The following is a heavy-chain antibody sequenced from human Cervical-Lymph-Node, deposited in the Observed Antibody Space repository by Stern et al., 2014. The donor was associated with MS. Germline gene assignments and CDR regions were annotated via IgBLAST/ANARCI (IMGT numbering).Heavy chain of an antibody. CDR1: GYTFTSYY. V-gene: IGHV1-46*01. CDR2: INPSGGST. CDR3: ARLTYGDYDSANWYFDL. D-gene: IGHD4-17*01. J-gene: IGHJ2*01. Sequence: VQLVESGAEVKKPGASVKVSCKASGYTFTSYYMHWVRQAPGKGLEWMGIINPSGGSTNYAQKFQGRVTMTRDTSTGTVYMELSSLRSEDTAVYFCARLTYGDYDSANWYFDLWGRGTLVTVSS.